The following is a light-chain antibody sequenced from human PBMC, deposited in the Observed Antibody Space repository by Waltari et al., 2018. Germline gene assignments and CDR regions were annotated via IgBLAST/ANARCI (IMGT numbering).Light chain of an antibody. J-gene: IGKJ1*01. CDR2: KAS. CDR3: QQYDSFWT. Sequence: DIQMTQSPSTLSASVGDRVTITCRASESISNWLAWYQQKPGKAPKVLIHKASSLESWVPSRFSGSGSATEFTLTIINLQPDDFATYYCQQYDSFWTFGQGTKVEIK. V-gene: IGKV1-5*03. CDR1: ESISNW.